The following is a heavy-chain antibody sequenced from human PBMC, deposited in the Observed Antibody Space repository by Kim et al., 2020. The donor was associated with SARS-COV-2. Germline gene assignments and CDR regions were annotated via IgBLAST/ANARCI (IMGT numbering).Heavy chain of an antibody. CDR2: NYWDDDK. Sequence: SGPTLVKPTQTLTLTCTFSGFSLSSSGVGVGWIRQPPGKALEWLALNYWDDDKTYSPSLKSRLTITKHTAKNQVVLTMTDMDPVDTATYFCARSGCGGTNCYQYCFDYWGPGTQVTVSS. D-gene: IGHD2-21*01. V-gene: IGHV2-5*02. CDR3: ARSGCGGTNCYQYCFDY. CDR1: GFSLSSSGVG. J-gene: IGHJ4*02.